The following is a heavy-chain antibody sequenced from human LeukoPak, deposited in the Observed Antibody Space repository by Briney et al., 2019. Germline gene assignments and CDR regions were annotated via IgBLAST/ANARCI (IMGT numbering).Heavy chain of an antibody. V-gene: IGHV4-34*01. CDR3: ARGRLRRPIDY. CDR1: GGSFSGYY. CDR2: INHSGST. Sequence: SETLSLTCAVYGGSFSGYYWSWIRQPPGKGLEWIGEINHSGSTNYSPSLKSRVTISVDTSKNQFSLKLSSVTAADTAVYYCARGRLRRPIDYWGQGTLVTVSS. J-gene: IGHJ4*02.